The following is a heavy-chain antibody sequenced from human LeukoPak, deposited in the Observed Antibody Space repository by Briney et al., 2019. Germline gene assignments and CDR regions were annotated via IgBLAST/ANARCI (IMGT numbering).Heavy chain of an antibody. CDR1: GGTFNTYT. D-gene: IGHD3-22*01. V-gene: IGHV1-69*13. CDR3: ARPTMSYYDSFGYYRDFDY. CDR2: IIPIHGTT. J-gene: IGHJ4*02. Sequence: ASVKVSFKSSGGTFNTYTLNWVRQAPGQGLEWVGGIIPIHGTTNYAQKFQGRVTITADESTSTAYMELSSLTSEDTAVYYCARPTMSYYDSFGYYRDFDYWGQGTLVTVSS.